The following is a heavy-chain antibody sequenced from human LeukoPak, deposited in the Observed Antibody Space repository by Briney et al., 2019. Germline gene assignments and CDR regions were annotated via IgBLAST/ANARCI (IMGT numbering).Heavy chain of an antibody. CDR3: ARDLRYSSSWYSAFDI. CDR2: ISGSGDST. Sequence: GGSLRLSCAASGFTFSSYAMSWVRQAPGKGLEWVSAISGSGDSTYYADSVKGRFTISRDNSKNTLYLQMNSLRAEDTAVYYCARDLRYSSSWYSAFDIWGQGTMVTVSS. CDR1: GFTFSSYA. J-gene: IGHJ3*02. V-gene: IGHV3-23*01. D-gene: IGHD6-13*01.